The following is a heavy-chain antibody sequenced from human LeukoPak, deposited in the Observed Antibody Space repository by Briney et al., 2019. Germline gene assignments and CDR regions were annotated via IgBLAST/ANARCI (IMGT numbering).Heavy chain of an antibody. CDR1: GSSVTTSY. CDR3: ARASTDNWYNYFDL. V-gene: IGHV3-66*01. Sequence: GGSLRLSCAASGSSVTTSYLSWARQAPGKGLEWVSLIYSGGSTYYADSVKGRFSISRDKSKNTLYLQINSLRADDTAVYYCARASTDNWYNYFDLWGQGTLVTVSS. J-gene: IGHJ4*02. CDR2: IYSGGST. D-gene: IGHD1/OR15-1a*01.